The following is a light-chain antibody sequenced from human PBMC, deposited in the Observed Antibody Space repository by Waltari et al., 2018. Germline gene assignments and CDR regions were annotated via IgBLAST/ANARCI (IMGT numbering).Light chain of an antibody. V-gene: IGKV4-1*01. J-gene: IGKJ1*01. Sequence: DIVMTQSPDSLAVSPGERATINCKSSQSVLYSSNNKNYLAWYQQKVGQPPKLLIYWASTRESGVPDRFSGSGSGTDFTLTISSLQAEDVAVDYCQQYYDVPWTFGQGTKVEIK. CDR3: QQYYDVPWT. CDR1: QSVLYSSNNKNY. CDR2: WAS.